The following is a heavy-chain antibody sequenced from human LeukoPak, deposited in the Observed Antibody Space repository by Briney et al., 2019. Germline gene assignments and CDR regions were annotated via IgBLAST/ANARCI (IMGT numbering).Heavy chain of an antibody. CDR1: GYTFTSYG. CDR3: ARTPIAAPWYGNY. Sequence: ASVKVSCKASGYTFTSYGISWARQAPGQGLEWVGWISAYNGNTNYAQKLQGRVTMTTDTSTSTAYMELRSLRSDDTAMYYCARTPIAAPWYGNYWGQGTLVTVSS. V-gene: IGHV1-18*01. D-gene: IGHD6-13*01. J-gene: IGHJ4*02. CDR2: ISAYNGNT.